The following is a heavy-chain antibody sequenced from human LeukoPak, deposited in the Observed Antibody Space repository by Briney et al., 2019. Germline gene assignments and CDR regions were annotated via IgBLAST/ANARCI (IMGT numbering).Heavy chain of an antibody. Sequence: GGSLRLSCAASGFTFSHYAMHWVRQAPGKGLEWVAVIWYDGSHDTYTDSVKGRFTVSRDKFKNVLHLQMNSLRVEDTAVYYCAKEGDYCSSSGCHKRGIDYWGQGTLVTVSS. D-gene: IGHD2-2*01. V-gene: IGHV3-33*03. J-gene: IGHJ4*02. CDR2: IWYDGSHD. CDR3: AKEGDYCSSSGCHKRGIDY. CDR1: GFTFSHYA.